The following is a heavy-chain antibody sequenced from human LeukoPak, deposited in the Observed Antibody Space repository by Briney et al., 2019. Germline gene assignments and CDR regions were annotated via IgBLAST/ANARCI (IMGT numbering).Heavy chain of an antibody. J-gene: IGHJ4*02. CDR1: GGSFSGYY. D-gene: IGHD2-15*01. CDR2: INHSGST. Sequence: PSETLSLTCAVSGGSFSGYYWSWIRQPPGKGLEWIGEINHSGSTNYNPSLKSRVTISVDTSKNQFSLKLSSVTAADTAVYYCASSSGYCSGGSCYPTADYWGQGTLVTVSS. CDR3: ASSSGYCSGGSCYPTADY. V-gene: IGHV4-34*01.